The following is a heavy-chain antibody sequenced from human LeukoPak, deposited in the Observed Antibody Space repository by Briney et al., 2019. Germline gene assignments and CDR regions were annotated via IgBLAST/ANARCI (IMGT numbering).Heavy chain of an antibody. J-gene: IGHJ4*02. CDR3: ARTYRSGWYYFDH. CDR2: ISTGSRHI. CDR1: GFTFNNYI. D-gene: IGHD6-19*01. V-gene: IGHV3-21*01. Sequence: PGGSLRLSCTTSGFTFNNYIMNWVRQAPGKGLELVSSISTGSRHIYYAASVKGRFTISRDDAKKLVYLQMNSLRAEDTAVYYCARTYRSGWYYFDHWGQGTLVTVSS.